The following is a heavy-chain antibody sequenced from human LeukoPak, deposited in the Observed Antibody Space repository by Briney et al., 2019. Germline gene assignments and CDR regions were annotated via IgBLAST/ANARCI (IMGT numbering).Heavy chain of an antibody. D-gene: IGHD3-10*01. V-gene: IGHV4-34*01. Sequence: SETLSLTCAIYDASFSGYYWSWIRQPPGKGLEWIGEIHPSGSPSYNPSLESRTIISVDASKNQFSLILNSVTAADTALYFCSRGGDASKAGKYWGQGALVTVSS. J-gene: IGHJ4*02. CDR3: SRGGDASKAGKY. CDR2: IHPSGSP. CDR1: DASFSGYY.